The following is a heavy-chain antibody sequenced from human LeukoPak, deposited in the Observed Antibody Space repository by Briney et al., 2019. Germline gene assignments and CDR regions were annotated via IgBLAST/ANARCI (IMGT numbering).Heavy chain of an antibody. D-gene: IGHD6-19*01. CDR2: INGGGGST. V-gene: IGHV3-23*01. CDR1: GFTFSTYA. J-gene: IGHJ4*02. CDR3: AKVSGYTSGWYVDFDC. Sequence: HPGGSLRLSCAASGFTFSTYAMNWVRQAPGKGLEWVSGINGGGGSTYYADSVKGRFTISRDNSKNTLYLQMSSLRAEDTAVYYCAKVSGYTSGWYVDFDCWGQGSLVTVS.